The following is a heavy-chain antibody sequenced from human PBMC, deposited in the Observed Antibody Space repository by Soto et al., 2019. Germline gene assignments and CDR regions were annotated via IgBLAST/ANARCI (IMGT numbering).Heavy chain of an antibody. V-gene: IGHV3-30-3*01. Sequence: QVQLVESGGGVVQPGRSLRLSCEASGFTFSSYAMHWVRQAPGKGLEWVAVISYDGSNKYYADSVKGRFTISRDNSKNTLYLQMNSLRAEDTAVYYCARGGGTTTVTTYWGQGTLVTVSS. CDR3: ARGGGTTTVTTY. CDR1: GFTFSSYA. D-gene: IGHD4-17*01. CDR2: ISYDGSNK. J-gene: IGHJ4*02.